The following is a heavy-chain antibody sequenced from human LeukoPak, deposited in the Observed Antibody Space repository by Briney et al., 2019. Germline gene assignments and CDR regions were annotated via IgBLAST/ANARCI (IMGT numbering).Heavy chain of an antibody. V-gene: IGHV3-23*01. CDR3: ARDPGYRGESGWFDP. CDR2: ISGSGGST. D-gene: IGHD5-18*01. J-gene: IGHJ5*02. Sequence: GGSLRLSCAASGFTFSSYAMSWVRQAPGKGLEWVSAISGSGGSTYYADSVKGRFTISRDNSKNTLNLQMNRLRAEDTAVYYCARDPGYRGESGWFDPWGQGTLVTVSS. CDR1: GFTFSSYA.